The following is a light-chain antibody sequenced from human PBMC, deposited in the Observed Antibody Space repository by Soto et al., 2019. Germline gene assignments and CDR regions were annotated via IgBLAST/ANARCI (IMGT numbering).Light chain of an antibody. V-gene: IGLV1-47*01. CDR3: AAWDDSLSAVV. Sequence: QPVLTQPPSASGTPGQRVTISCSGSSSNIGSNYVYWYQQLPGSAPKLLIYRNDQRPSGVPDRFSASKSGTAASLAISGLRSEDEADYHCAAWDDSLSAVVCGGGTKLTVL. CDR1: SSNIGSNY. CDR2: RND. J-gene: IGLJ2*01.